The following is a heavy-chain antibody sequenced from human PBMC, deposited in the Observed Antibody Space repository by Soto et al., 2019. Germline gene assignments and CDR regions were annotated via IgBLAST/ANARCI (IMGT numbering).Heavy chain of an antibody. J-gene: IGHJ1*01. V-gene: IGHV4-31*03. CDR1: GGSISSGGYY. CDR3: AKEGTGSPGYFQP. CDR2: IYYSGST. Sequence: SETLSLTCTVSGGSISSGGYYWSWIRQHPGKVLEWIGYIYYSGSTYYNPSLKSRVTISVDTSKNQFSLKLSSVTAADTAVYYCAKEGTGSPGYFQPWGQGTLVTVSS. D-gene: IGHD1-1*01.